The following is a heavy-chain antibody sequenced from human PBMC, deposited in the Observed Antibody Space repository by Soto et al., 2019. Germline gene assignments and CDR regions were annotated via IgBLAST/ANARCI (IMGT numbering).Heavy chain of an antibody. CDR2: INPNSGGT. Sequence: GASVKVSRKASGYTFTGYYTHWVRQAPGQGVEVMGWINPNSGGTNYAQKFQGWVTMTRDTSISTAYMELSRLRSDDTAVYYCARAGRGYCSGGSCYPYSAAFDIWGQGTMVTVSS. V-gene: IGHV1-2*04. J-gene: IGHJ3*02. D-gene: IGHD2-15*01. CDR3: ARAGRGYCSGGSCYPYSAAFDI. CDR1: GYTFTGYY.